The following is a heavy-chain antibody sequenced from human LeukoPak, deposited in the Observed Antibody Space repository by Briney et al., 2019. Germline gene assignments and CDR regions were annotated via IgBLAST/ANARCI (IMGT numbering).Heavy chain of an antibody. D-gene: IGHD5-24*01. CDR1: GYSISSGYY. CDR2: IYHSGST. CDR3: ARDPKERYFDL. V-gene: IGHV4-38-2*02. J-gene: IGHJ2*01. Sequence: NPSETLSLTCTVSGYSISSGYYWGWIRQPPGKGLEWIGSIYHSGSTYYNPSLKSRVTISVDTSKNQFSLKLSSVTAADTAVYYCARDPKERYFDLWGRGTLVTVSS.